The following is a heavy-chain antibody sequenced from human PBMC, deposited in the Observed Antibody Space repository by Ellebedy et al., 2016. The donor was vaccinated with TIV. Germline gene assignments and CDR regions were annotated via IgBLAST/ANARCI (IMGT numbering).Heavy chain of an antibody. CDR1: GGSISSYY. CDR3: ARSTYYNGYFDY. V-gene: IGHV4-59*01. Sequence: MPSETLSLTCTVSGGSISSYYWSWIRQPPGKGLEWIGYFYDSGSTNYKSSIKTRVTISIDTSKSQLSLKMNSVTAADTAVYYCARSTYYNGYFDYWGQGTLVTVSS. D-gene: IGHD3-10*01. J-gene: IGHJ4*02. CDR2: FYDSGST.